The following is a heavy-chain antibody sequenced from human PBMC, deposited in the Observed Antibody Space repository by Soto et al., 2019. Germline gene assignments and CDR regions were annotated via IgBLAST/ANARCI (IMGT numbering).Heavy chain of an antibody. Sequence: PXGSLRLSCSASGFTFSSYSMNWVRQAPGKGLDWVSSISSSSSYIYYADSVKGRFTISRDNAKNSLYLQMNSLRAEDTAVYYCARGPRDGYNYPGYYFDYWGQGTLVTVSS. D-gene: IGHD5-12*01. CDR2: ISSSSSYI. V-gene: IGHV3-21*01. J-gene: IGHJ4*02. CDR1: GFTFSSYS. CDR3: ARGPRDGYNYPGYYFDY.